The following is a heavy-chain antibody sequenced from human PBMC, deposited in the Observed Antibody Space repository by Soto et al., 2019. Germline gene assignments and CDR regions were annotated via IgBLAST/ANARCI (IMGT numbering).Heavy chain of an antibody. J-gene: IGHJ4*02. D-gene: IGHD3-10*01. V-gene: IGHV1-3*01. Sequence: KFLGRVTITRDTSASTAYMELSSLRSEDTAVYYCARDMGXGLSDYWGQGILVTVSS. CDR3: ARDMGXGLSDY.